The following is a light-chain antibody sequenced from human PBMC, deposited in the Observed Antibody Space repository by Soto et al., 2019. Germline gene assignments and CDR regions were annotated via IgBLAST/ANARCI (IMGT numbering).Light chain of an antibody. V-gene: IGKV3-20*01. J-gene: IGKJ2*01. Sequence: EIVLTQSPGTLSLSPGERATLSCRASQSVSSSYLAWYQQKPGQAPRLLIYGASSRATGIPDRFSGSGSGKDVTLTISRLEPEEFAVSYCQQYGSAPPRHTFGQGTKLEIK. CDR3: QQYGSAPPRHT. CDR1: QSVSSSY. CDR2: GAS.